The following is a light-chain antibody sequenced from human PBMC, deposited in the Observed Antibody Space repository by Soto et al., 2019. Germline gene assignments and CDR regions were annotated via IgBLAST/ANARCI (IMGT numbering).Light chain of an antibody. CDR3: QHYNSYSEA. CDR2: KAS. Sequence: DIQMTQSPSTLSASVGDRVTITCRASQTISSWLAWYQQKPGKAPKLLIYKASTLKSGVPSRFSGSGSGTEFTITISSLQPDDFATYYCQHYNSYSEAFGQGTKVEIK. V-gene: IGKV1-5*03. CDR1: QTISSW. J-gene: IGKJ1*01.